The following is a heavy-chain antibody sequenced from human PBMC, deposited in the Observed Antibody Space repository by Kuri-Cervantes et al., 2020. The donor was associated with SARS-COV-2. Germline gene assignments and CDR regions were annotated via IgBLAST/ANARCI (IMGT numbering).Heavy chain of an antibody. CDR3: VRGGDGRIAGGDY. D-gene: IGHD5-24*01. J-gene: IGHJ4*02. CDR2: ITSNGSTT. Sequence: GESLKISCAASGFTFSSHWMHWVRQVPGTGLVWVSRITSNGSTTTYADSVKGRSTISRDNAKNTLYLQMNSLRAEDTALYYCVRGGDGRIAGGDYWGQGILVTVSS. CDR1: GFTFSSHW. V-gene: IGHV3-74*01.